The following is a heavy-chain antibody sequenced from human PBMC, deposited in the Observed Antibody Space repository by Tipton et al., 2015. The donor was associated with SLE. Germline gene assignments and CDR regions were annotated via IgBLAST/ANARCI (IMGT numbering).Heavy chain of an antibody. V-gene: IGHV4-38-2*02. J-gene: IGHJ6*02. CDR1: GYSISSGYY. Sequence: TLSLTCAVSGYSISSGYYWGWIRQPPGEGLEWIGSIYHSGSTNYNPSLQSRVTISVDTSKNQFSLKLSSVTAADTAVYYCAREESITMVQGAPYYYYGMDVWGQGTTVTVSS. CDR2: IYHSGST. D-gene: IGHD3-10*01. CDR3: AREESITMVQGAPYYYYGMDV.